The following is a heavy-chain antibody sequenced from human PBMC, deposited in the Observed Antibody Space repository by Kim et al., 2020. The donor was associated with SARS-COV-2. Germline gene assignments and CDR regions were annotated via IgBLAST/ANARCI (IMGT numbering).Heavy chain of an antibody. V-gene: IGHV3-11*06. Sequence: KGRVTISRDNAKNSLYLQMNSLRAEDTAVYYCARALDTAMVSYYYYMDVWGKGTTVTVSS. J-gene: IGHJ6*03. CDR3: ARALDTAMVSYYYYMDV. D-gene: IGHD5-18*01.